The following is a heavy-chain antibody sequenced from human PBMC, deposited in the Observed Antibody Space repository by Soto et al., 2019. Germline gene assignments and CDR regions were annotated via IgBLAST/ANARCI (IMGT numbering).Heavy chain of an antibody. CDR1: GFTFSSYA. Sequence: QVQLVESGGGVVQPGRSLRLSCAASGFTFSSYAMHWVRQAPGKGLEWVAVISYDGSNKYYADSVKGRFTISRDNSKNTLYLQMNSLRAEDTAVYYCARDMLPTQNYYFDYWGQGTLVTVSS. D-gene: IGHD3-10*02. CDR3: ARDMLPTQNYYFDY. J-gene: IGHJ4*02. V-gene: IGHV3-30-3*01. CDR2: ISYDGSNK.